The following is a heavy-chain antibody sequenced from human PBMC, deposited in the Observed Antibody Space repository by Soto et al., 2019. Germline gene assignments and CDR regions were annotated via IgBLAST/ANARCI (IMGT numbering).Heavy chain of an antibody. CDR2: IYYSESA. D-gene: IGHD2-15*01. V-gene: IGHV4-30-4*01. CDR3: ARTSIGDAATRGIDY. Sequence: PPETLSLTCTVSGGSVRSSDYYWTWVRQPPGKGLEWIGYIYYSESAYYNPSLKSRLTMSVDTSKNRFSVRLSSVTAADTAVYYCARTSIGDAATRGIDYWGQGTLVTVSS. J-gene: IGHJ4*02. CDR1: GGSVRSSDYY.